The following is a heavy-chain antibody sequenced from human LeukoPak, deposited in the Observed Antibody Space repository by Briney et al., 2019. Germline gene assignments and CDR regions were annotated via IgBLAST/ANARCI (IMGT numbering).Heavy chain of an antibody. J-gene: IGHJ4*02. Sequence: KTSETLSLTCAVYGGSFSGYYWSWIRQPPGKGLEWIGEINHSGSTNYNPSLKSRVTISVDTSKNQFSLKLSSVTAADTAVYYCARGLGYCSGGSCYLYYFDYWGQGTLVTVSS. D-gene: IGHD2-15*01. CDR1: GGSFSGYY. V-gene: IGHV4-34*01. CDR2: INHSGST. CDR3: ARGLGYCSGGSCYLYYFDY.